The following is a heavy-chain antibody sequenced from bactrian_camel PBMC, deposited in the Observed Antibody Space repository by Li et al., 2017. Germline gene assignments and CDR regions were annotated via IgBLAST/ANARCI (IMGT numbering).Heavy chain of an antibody. D-gene: IGHD3*01. Sequence: HVQLVESGGGAVQAGGSLKLSCVASGYAFSYACVAWFRQPPGKEREWVASSSAGGSTAYADSVKGRFTISKDNAQNTLYPQMNSLTPGDTAVYYCAATPSRWQAMDYWGKGTQVTVS. V-gene: IGHV3S53*01. J-gene: IGHJ7*01. CDR1: GYAFSYAC. CDR2: SSAGGST.